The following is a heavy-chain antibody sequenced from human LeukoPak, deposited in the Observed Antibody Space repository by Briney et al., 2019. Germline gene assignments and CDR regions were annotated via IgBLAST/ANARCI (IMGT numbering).Heavy chain of an antibody. D-gene: IGHD3-10*01. CDR1: GFTFSSYA. Sequence: PGGSLRLSCAASGFTFSSYAMSWVRQAPGKGLEWVATISTSGGSTYYADFVKGRFTISRDNSKNTLYLQMNSLRAEDTAVYYCAKNGHGSGSYYPRTKYYFDYWGQGTLVTVSS. V-gene: IGHV3-23*01. CDR2: ISTSGGST. CDR3: AKNGHGSGSYYPRTKYYFDY. J-gene: IGHJ4*02.